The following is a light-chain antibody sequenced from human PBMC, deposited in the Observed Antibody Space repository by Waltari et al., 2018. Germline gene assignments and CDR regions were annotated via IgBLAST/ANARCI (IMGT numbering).Light chain of an antibody. CDR1: QNINTW. V-gene: IGKV1-5*03. CDR3: LQYNGEPRT. Sequence: DIQMTQSPSTLSASVGDRVTITCRASQNINTWLAWHQQKPGKAPNLLIYKASSLESGVPSRFSGSGSGTEFTLTISSLQPDDFATYYCLQYNGEPRTFGQGTKVGVK. J-gene: IGKJ1*01. CDR2: KAS.